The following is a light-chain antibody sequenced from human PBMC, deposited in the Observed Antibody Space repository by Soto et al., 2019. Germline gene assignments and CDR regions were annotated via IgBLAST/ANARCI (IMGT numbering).Light chain of an antibody. V-gene: IGKV3-11*01. CDR2: DVS. J-gene: IGKJ3*01. CDR3: QQRSNWPIT. CDR1: QSVSSY. Sequence: EIVLTQSPATLSLSPGERATLSCRASQSVSSYLAWYQQKPGQAPRLLIYDVSSRATGIPARFSGSGSGTDFTLTISSLEPEDFAVYYCQQRSNWPITFGPGTKVDIK.